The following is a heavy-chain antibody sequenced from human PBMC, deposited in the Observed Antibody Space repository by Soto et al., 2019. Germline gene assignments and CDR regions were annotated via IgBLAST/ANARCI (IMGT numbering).Heavy chain of an antibody. CDR1: GYTFTGYY. V-gene: IGHV1-2*04. Sequence: GASVKVSCKASGYTFTGYYMHWVRQAPGRGLEWMGWINPNSGGTNYAQKFQGWVTMTRDTSISTAYMELSRLRSDDTAVYYCARGYCSGGSCPTYYGMDVWGQGTTVTVSS. D-gene: IGHD2-15*01. CDR3: ARGYCSGGSCPTYYGMDV. CDR2: INPNSGGT. J-gene: IGHJ6*02.